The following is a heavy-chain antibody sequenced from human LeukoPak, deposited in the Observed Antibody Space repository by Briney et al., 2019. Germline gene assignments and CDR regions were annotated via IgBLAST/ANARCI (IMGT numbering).Heavy chain of an antibody. Sequence: SETLSLTCTVSGGSISSGDCYWSWIRQPPGKGLEWIGYIYYSGSTYYNPSLKSRITISVDTSKNQFSLKVSSVTAADTAVYYCARQDYYGSGSCSPAPFDYWGQGTLVTVSS. J-gene: IGHJ4*02. D-gene: IGHD3-10*01. V-gene: IGHV4-30-4*01. CDR1: GGSISSGDCY. CDR2: IYYSGST. CDR3: ARQDYYGSGSCSPAPFDY.